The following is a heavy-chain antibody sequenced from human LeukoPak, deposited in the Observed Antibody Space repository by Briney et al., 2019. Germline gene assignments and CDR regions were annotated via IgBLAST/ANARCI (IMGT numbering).Heavy chain of an antibody. CDR2: INWNGGST. D-gene: IGHD3-22*01. CDR1: GFTFDDYG. V-gene: IGHV3-20*04. J-gene: IGHJ4*02. CDR3: ARGTYYYDSSGYRYLDY. Sequence: GGSLRLSCAASGFTFDDYGMSWVRQAPGKGLEWVSGINWNGGSTGYADSVKGRFTISRDSAKNSPYLQMNSLRAEDTALYYCARGTYYYDSSGYRYLDYWGQGTLVTVSS.